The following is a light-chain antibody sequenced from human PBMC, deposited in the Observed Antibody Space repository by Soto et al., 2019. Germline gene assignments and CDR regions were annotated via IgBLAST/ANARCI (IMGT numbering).Light chain of an antibody. CDR1: SSDVGGYNY. CDR3: SSYTSSSTVV. CDR2: EVS. Sequence: QSALPQPASVSGSPGQSITISCTGTSSDVGGYNYVSWYQQHPGKAPKLMIYEVSNRPSGVSSCFSGSKSGNTASLTISGLQAEDEADYYCSSYTSSSTVVFGGGTKLTVL. J-gene: IGLJ2*01. V-gene: IGLV2-14*01.